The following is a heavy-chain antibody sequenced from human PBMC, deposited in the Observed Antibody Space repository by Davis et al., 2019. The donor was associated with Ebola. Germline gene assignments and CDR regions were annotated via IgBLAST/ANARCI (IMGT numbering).Heavy chain of an antibody. J-gene: IGHJ6*02. CDR1: GFTFSSYW. Sequence: GESLKISCAASGFTFSSYWMSWVRQAPGKGLEWVAKIKQDGSEKYYVDSVKGRFTISRDNAKNSLYLQMNSLRAEDTAVYYCARDFIPSWYAANAGNYYYGMDVWGQGTTVTVSS. CDR2: IKQDGSEK. CDR3: ARDFIPSWYAANAGNYYYGMDV. V-gene: IGHV3-7*01. D-gene: IGHD6-13*01.